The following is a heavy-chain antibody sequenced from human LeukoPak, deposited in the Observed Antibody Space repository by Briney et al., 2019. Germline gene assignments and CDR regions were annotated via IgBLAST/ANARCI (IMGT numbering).Heavy chain of an antibody. D-gene: IGHD6-19*01. J-gene: IGHJ3*02. V-gene: IGHV4-59*08. CDR1: GGSISSYY. Sequence: PSETLSLTCTVSGGSISSYYWSWIRQPPGKGLEWIGYIYYSGGTNYNPSLKSRVTISVDTSKNQFSLKLSSVTAADTAVYYCARQVTVSRWLVQRYDAFDIWGQGTMVTVSS. CDR3: ARQVTVSRWLVQRYDAFDI. CDR2: IYYSGGT.